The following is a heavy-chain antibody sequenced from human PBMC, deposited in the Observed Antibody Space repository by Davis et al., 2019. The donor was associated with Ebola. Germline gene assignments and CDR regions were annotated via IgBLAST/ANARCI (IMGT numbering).Heavy chain of an antibody. Sequence: PGGSLRLSCSASGFTFSSYAMHWVRQAPGKGLEYVSAISSNGGSTYYADSVKGRFTISRDNSKNSLYLQMSSLRAEDTAVYYCSETGATGRPFDYWGQGTLVTVSS. J-gene: IGHJ4*02. CDR2: ISSNGGST. D-gene: IGHD7-27*01. CDR3: SETGATGRPFDY. CDR1: GFTFSSYA. V-gene: IGHV3-64D*08.